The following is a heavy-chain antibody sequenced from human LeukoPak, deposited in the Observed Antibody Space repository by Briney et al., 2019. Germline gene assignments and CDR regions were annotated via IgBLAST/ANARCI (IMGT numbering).Heavy chain of an antibody. D-gene: IGHD3-10*01. J-gene: IGHJ4*02. CDR1: GGTFSSYA. CDR2: IIPIFGTA. CDR3: AIYGSGSYLRSDYYFDY. Sequence: GSSAKVSCKASGGTFSSYAISWVRQAPGQGLEWMGGIIPIFGTANYAQKFQGRVTITADESTSTAYMELSSLRSEDTAVYYCAIYGSGSYLRSDYYFDYWGQGTLVTVSS. V-gene: IGHV1-69*01.